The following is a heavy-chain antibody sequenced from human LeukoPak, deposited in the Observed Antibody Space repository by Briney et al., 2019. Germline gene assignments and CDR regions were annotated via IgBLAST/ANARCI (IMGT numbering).Heavy chain of an antibody. Sequence: GGSLRLSCAASGFTFDNYAMNWVRQAPGKGLEWVLGISGSGVNTYYADSVKGRFTISRDNSKNTLYLQLNSLRGEDTAVYYCARDTSFNYGAHAMDVWGQGTTVTVSS. CDR1: GFTFDNYA. CDR2: ISGSGVNT. CDR3: ARDTSFNYGAHAMDV. D-gene: IGHD4/OR15-4a*01. V-gene: IGHV3-23*01. J-gene: IGHJ6*02.